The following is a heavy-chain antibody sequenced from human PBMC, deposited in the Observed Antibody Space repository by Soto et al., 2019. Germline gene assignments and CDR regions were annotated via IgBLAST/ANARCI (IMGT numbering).Heavy chain of an antibody. Sequence: EVKLVESGGGLVQPGGSLRLSCAASGFTFSNYWMYWVRQAPGQGLVWVSRINSDGSVSRYADSVKGRLTISRDNVKNILYLQMDSVRVEDTAVYYCARGGCVGGSCYSLAGSFYYYMDVWGKGTTVSVFS. CDR3: ARGGCVGGSCYSLAGSFYYYMDV. CDR2: INSDGSVS. D-gene: IGHD2-15*01. J-gene: IGHJ6*03. CDR1: GFTFSNYW. V-gene: IGHV3-74*01.